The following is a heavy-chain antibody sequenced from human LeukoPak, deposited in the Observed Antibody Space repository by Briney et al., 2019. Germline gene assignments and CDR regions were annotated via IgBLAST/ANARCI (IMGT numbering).Heavy chain of an antibody. CDR1: GGSISSSSYY. J-gene: IGHJ3*02. Sequence: SETLSLTCTVSGGSISSSSYYWGWIRQPPGKGLEWIGSIYYSGSTYCNPSLKSRVTISVDTSKNQFSLKLSSVTAADTAVYYCARDSGIQLWASWRNAFDIWGQGTMVTVSS. V-gene: IGHV4-39*07. D-gene: IGHD5-18*01. CDR2: IYYSGST. CDR3: ARDSGIQLWASWRNAFDI.